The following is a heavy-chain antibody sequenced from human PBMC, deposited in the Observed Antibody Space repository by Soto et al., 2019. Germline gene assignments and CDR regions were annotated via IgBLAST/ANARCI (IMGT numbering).Heavy chain of an antibody. V-gene: IGHV3-30-3*01. J-gene: IGHJ6*02. Sequence: GGSLRLSCAASGFTFSSYAMHWVRQAPGKGLEWVAVISYDGSNKYYADSVKGRFTISRDNSKNTLYLQMNSLRAEDTAVYYCARDRRTYYDFWSGYYGPPDSYYYYGMDVWGQGTTVTVSS. CDR1: GFTFSSYA. CDR3: ARDRRTYYDFWSGYYGPPDSYYYYGMDV. CDR2: ISYDGSNK. D-gene: IGHD3-3*01.